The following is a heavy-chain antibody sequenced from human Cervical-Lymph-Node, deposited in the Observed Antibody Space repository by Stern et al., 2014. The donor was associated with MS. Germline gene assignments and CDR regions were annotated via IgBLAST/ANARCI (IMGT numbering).Heavy chain of an antibody. CDR2: IDWNSGRI. V-gene: IGHV3-9*01. CDR1: GFIFDDYA. J-gene: IGHJ4*02. D-gene: IGHD1-26*01. Sequence: MQLVQSGGGLVQPGKSLRLSCVGSGFIFDDYAMHWVRQAPGKAPEWVSGIDWNSGRILYADSVKGRFTTSRDNAKNSLYLQMNSLRAEDTALYYCARVRVGANDFWGQGTLVTVSS. CDR3: ARVRVGANDF.